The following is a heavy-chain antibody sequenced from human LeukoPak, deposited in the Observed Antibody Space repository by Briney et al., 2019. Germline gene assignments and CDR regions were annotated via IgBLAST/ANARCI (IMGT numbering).Heavy chain of an antibody. V-gene: IGHV1-18*04. CDR1: GYTFTSYG. CDR2: ISAYNGNT. D-gene: IGHD5-18*01. Sequence: ASVKVSCKASGYTFTSYGISWVRQAPGQGLEWMGRISAYNGNTNYAQKLQGRVTMTTDTSTSTAYMELRSLRSDDTAVYYCARDLYDGNSARDPIGIQLWLHWGQGTLVTVSS. CDR3: ARDLYDGNSARDPIGIQLWLH. J-gene: IGHJ4*02.